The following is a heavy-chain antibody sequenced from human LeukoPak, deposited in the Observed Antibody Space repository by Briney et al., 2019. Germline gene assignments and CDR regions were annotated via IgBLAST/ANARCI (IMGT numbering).Heavy chain of an antibody. J-gene: IGHJ4*02. CDR3: ARQDIVVVVAATDYFDY. V-gene: IGHV4-59*08. D-gene: IGHD2-15*01. CDR1: GGSISSHY. Sequence: KASETLSLTCSVSGGSISSHYWSWIRQPPGKGLEWIGYIYYSGSTNYNPSLKSRVTISVDTSKNQFSLKLSSVAAADTAVYYCARQDIVVVVAATDYFDYWGQGTLVTVSS. CDR2: IYYSGST.